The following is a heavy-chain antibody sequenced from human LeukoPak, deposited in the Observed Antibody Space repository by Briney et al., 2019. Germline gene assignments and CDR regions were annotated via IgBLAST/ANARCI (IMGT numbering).Heavy chain of an antibody. J-gene: IGHJ4*02. CDR3: ARVSTTSSGYFPCDY. CDR1: GGSISSYY. D-gene: IGHD3-22*01. Sequence: SETLSLTCTVSGGSISSYYWSWIRQPPGKGLEWIGYIYYSGSTNYNPSLKSRVTISVDTSKNQFSLKLSSVTAADTAVYYCARVSTTSSGYFPCDYWGQGTLVTVSS. CDR2: IYYSGST. V-gene: IGHV4-59*01.